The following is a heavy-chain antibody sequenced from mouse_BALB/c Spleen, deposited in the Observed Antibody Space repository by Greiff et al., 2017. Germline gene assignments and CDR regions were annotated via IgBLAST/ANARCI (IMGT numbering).Heavy chain of an antibody. V-gene: IGHV1-54*01. CDR3: AGSGDGSSYDY. J-gene: IGHJ2*01. CDR2: INPGSGGT. Sequence: QVQLKQSGAELVRPGTSVKVSCKASGYAFTNYLIEWVKQRPGQGLEWIGVINPGSGGTNYNEKFKGKATLTADKSSSTAYMQLSSLTSDDSAVYFCAGSGDGSSYDYWGQGTTLTVSS. CDR1: GYAFTNYL. D-gene: IGHD1-1*01.